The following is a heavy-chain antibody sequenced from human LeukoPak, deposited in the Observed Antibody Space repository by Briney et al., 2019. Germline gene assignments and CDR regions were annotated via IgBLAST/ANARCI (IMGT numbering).Heavy chain of an antibody. CDR3: AKDTPPEDYYGSSGYYRHFDY. J-gene: IGHJ4*02. CDR2: ISGDGGST. D-gene: IGHD3-22*01. CDR1: GFTFDDYA. V-gene: IGHV3-43*02. Sequence: GGSLRLSCAASGFTFDDYAMHWVRQAPGKGLEWVSLISGDGGSTYYADSVKGRFTISRDNSKNSLYLQMSSLRTEDTALYYCAKDTPPEDYYGSSGYYRHFDYWGQGTLVTVSS.